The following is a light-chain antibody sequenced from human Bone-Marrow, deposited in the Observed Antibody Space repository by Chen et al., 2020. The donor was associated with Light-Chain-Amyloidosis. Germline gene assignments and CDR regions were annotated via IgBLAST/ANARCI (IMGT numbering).Light chain of an antibody. CDR2: GSS. CDR1: QTISSNY. J-gene: IGKJ4*01. CDR3: QQYGTSPLT. Sequence: DILLTQSPCTLSLSPGEGANLSCRASQTISSNYLTWYQQKFGQAPRLLIYGSSSRATGIPDRFTGSGSGTDFTLTINRLEPEDFAMYYCQQYGTSPLTFGGGTKVEIK. V-gene: IGKV3-20*01.